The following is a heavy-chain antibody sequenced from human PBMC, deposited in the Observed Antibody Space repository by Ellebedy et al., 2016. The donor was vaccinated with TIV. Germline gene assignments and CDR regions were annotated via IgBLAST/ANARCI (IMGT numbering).Heavy chain of an antibody. Sequence: GGSLRLXCAASGFTFSSSWMSWVRQAPGKGLEWVANIKQDGSEEYYVDSVKGRFTISRDNAKNSLYLQMNSLRAEDTAVYYCARVSPSQDYFDYWGQGTLVTVSS. V-gene: IGHV3-7*01. CDR1: GFTFSSSW. CDR3: ARVSPSQDYFDY. J-gene: IGHJ4*02. CDR2: IKQDGSEE.